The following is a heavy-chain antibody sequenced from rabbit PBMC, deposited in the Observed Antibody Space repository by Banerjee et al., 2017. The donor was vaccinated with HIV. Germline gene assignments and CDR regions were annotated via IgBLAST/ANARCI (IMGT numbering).Heavy chain of an antibody. CDR1: GFSFSSSYW. CDR3: ARDLTGVTGWNFNL. CDR2: IYTGDGKT. J-gene: IGHJ4*01. D-gene: IGHD7-1*01. V-gene: IGHV1S40*01. Sequence: QSLEESGGDLVKPGASLTLTCTASGFSFSSSYWICWVRQAPGKGLEWIACIYTGDGKTHYASWAKGRFTISKTSSTTVTLQMTSLTAADTATYFCARDLTGVTGWNFNLWGPGTLVTGS.